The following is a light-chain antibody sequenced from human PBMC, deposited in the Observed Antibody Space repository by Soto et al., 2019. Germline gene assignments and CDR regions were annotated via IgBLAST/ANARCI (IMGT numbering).Light chain of an antibody. Sequence: QSALTQPASVSGSPGQSITISCTGTSSDIGNYDFVSWYQQVPGTAPKAMIYEVSSRPSGVSNRFSGSKSGNTASLTISGLQAEDEADYYCCSYAGSYTYVFGTGTKLTVL. CDR1: SSDIGNYDF. CDR2: EVS. CDR3: CSYAGSYTYV. J-gene: IGLJ1*01. V-gene: IGLV2-14*01.